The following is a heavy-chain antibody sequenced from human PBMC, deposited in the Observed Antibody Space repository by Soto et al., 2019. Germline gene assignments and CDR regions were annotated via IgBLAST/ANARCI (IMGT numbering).Heavy chain of an antibody. V-gene: IGHV3-48*03. Sequence: PGESLKISCAASGFTFSRYEMNWVRQAPGKGLQWLSYISGNGSTIHYADSVKGRFTVSRDNAQKQLYLQMNSLRAEDTALYYCVRDFRRFLEWSPQAYWGEGTPVTVSS. CDR1: GFTFSRYE. D-gene: IGHD3-3*01. J-gene: IGHJ4*02. CDR3: VRDFRRFLEWSPQAY. CDR2: ISGNGSTI.